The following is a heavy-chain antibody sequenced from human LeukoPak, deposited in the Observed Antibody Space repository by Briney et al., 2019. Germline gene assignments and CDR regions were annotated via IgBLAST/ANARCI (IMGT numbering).Heavy chain of an antibody. CDR2: ISYDGSNK. CDR3: AKDLYSGYDSPIDY. V-gene: IGHV3-30*18. D-gene: IGHD5-12*01. CDR1: GFTFSSYG. Sequence: GGSLGLSCAASGFTFSSYGIHWVRQAPGKGLEWVAVISYDGSNKYYADSVKGRFTISRDNSKNTLYLQMNSLRAEDTAVYYCAKDLYSGYDSPIDYWGQGTLVTVSS. J-gene: IGHJ4*02.